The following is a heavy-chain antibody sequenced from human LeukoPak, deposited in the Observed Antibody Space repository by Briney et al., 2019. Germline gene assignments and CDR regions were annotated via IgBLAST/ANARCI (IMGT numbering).Heavy chain of an antibody. CDR1: GFTFSNAW. CDR2: IKSKTNGGTT. Sequence: GGSLSLSCAASGFTFSNAWMSWVRQAPGQGLESVGSIKSKTNGGTTDYAAPAKGRFTISRDDSTNTLKLQMNSLKTEDTAVYYCIKIVVPAAPWGQGTLVTVSS. D-gene: IGHD2-2*01. CDR3: IKIVVPAAP. V-gene: IGHV3-15*01. J-gene: IGHJ5*02.